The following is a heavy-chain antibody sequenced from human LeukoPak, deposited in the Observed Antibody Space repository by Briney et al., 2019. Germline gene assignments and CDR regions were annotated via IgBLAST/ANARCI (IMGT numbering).Heavy chain of an antibody. J-gene: IGHJ4*02. CDR3: ANFAGTTSFDY. D-gene: IGHD1-1*01. V-gene: IGHV3-7*03. CDR2: IKQDETEK. Sequence: GGSLRLSCTASGFTFSNFWMGWVRQAPGKGLEWVANIKQDETEKFYLGSVKGRFTISRDNAKNSLYLQMNSLRAEDTAVYYCANFAGTTSFDYWGQGTLVTVSS. CDR1: GFTFSNFW.